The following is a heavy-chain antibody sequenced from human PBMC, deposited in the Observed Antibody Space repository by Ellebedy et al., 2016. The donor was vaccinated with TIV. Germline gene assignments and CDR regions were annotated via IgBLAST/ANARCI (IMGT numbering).Heavy chain of an antibody. J-gene: IGHJ4*02. CDR1: GYTFNRYG. CDR2: ISTYNGHT. V-gene: IGHV1-18*04. Sequence: ASVKVSCXASGYTFNRYGISWVRQAPGQGLKWVGWISTYNGHTNYVQNLQGRVTLTTDTSAATAYMELRSLTSDDTAVYYCARGGEYCSGGRCREDLFDFWGQGTLVTVSS. CDR3: ARGGEYCSGGRCREDLFDF. D-gene: IGHD2-15*01.